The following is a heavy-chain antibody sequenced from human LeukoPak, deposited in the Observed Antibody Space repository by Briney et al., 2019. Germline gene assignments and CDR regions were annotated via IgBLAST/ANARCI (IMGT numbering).Heavy chain of an antibody. CDR1: GYSISSGYY. J-gene: IGHJ4*02. CDR2: IYHSGST. V-gene: IGHV4-38-2*02. D-gene: IGHD3-3*01. Sequence: SETLSLTCTVSGYSISSGYYWGWIRQPPGKGLEWIGSIYHSGSTYYNPSLQSRVTISVDTSKNQFSLKLSSVTAADTAVYYCARLPRTISWQQVDYWGQGTLATVSS. CDR3: ARLPRTISWQQVDY.